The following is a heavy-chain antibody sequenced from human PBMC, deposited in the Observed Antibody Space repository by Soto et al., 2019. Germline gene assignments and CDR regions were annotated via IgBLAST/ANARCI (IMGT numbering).Heavy chain of an antibody. V-gene: IGHV1-18*01. CDR2: ISAHTGSS. D-gene: IGHD3-22*01. J-gene: IGHJ3*01. CDR1: GYTFTSSG. Sequence: ASVNVSCNPSGYTFTSSGMSWVRQAPGQGLEWMGWISAHTGSSEYAQRFQGRVTMTTDRSTSTAYMELRSLRSDDTAVYYCARAFFYHGSFSRGYSFDAFDFWGPGTLVTVSS. CDR3: ARAFFYHGSFSRGYSFDAFDF.